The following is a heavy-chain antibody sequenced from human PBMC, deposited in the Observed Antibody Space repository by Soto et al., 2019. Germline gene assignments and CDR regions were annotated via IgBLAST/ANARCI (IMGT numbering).Heavy chain of an antibody. D-gene: IGHD1-1*01. CDR2: MSHSGGT. J-gene: IGHJ3*02. V-gene: IGHV4-34*01. Sequence: QVQLQQWGAGLLNPSETLSLTCAVSGGFVSSGSYYWSWMRQPPGKGLEWMGEMSHSGGTHFTPSPKSRVTISVDMSKNQFCLKMSAVTAADTAMYSCARVERGIATTAVAAFDTWGQGTMVTVSS. CDR1: GGFVSSGSYY. CDR3: ARVERGIATTAVAAFDT.